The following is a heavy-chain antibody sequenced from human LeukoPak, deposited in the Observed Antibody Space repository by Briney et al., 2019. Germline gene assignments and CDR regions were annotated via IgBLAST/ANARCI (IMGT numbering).Heavy chain of an antibody. V-gene: IGHV4-34*01. J-gene: IGHJ4*02. CDR2: INHSGST. Sequence: SETLSLTCAVYGGSFSGYSWSWIRQPPGKGLEWIGEINHSGSTNYNPSLKSRVTISVDTSKSQFSLKLSSVTAADTAVYYCARGGGSGYGYWGQGTLVTVSS. CDR3: ARGGGSGYGY. CDR1: GGSFSGYS. D-gene: IGHD5-12*01.